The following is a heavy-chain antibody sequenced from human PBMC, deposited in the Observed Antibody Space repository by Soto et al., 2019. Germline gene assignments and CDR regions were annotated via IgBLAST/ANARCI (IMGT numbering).Heavy chain of an antibody. J-gene: IGHJ3*01. D-gene: IGHD2-21*01. CDR1: GFSFSADGVG. Sequence: QITLKESGPTLVKPTQTLTLTCIFSGFSFSADGVGVGWIRQPPGKDLEWLALIFWDDDARYSPSLKSRLTITKDTSKNQVVLTMTNMDPVDTATYYCAHAYGGPSWPNDAFDVWGPGTVVTVSS. CDR2: IFWDDDA. CDR3: AHAYGGPSWPNDAFDV. V-gene: IGHV2-5*02.